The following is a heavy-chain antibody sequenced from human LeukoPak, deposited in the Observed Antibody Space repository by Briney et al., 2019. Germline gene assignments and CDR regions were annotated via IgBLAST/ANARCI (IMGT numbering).Heavy chain of an antibody. CDR1: GGSISIGDYY. Sequence: SQTLSLTCTVSGGSISIGDYYWTWIRQPPGKGLEWIGYIYYSGSTYYNPSLKTRVTISVDTSKTQFSIKLSSVTAEDTAVYYCARVGCSGGSCYSDAFDIWGQGTMVTVSS. V-gene: IGHV4-30-4*01. D-gene: IGHD2-15*01. J-gene: IGHJ3*02. CDR2: IYYSGST. CDR3: ARVGCSGGSCYSDAFDI.